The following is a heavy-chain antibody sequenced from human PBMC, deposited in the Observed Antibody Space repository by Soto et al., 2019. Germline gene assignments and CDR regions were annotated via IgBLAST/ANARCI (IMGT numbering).Heavy chain of an antibody. CDR3: AKAGTIRDGNV. CDR2: IRGSGGGT. V-gene: IGHV3-23*01. Sequence: PGGSLRLSCAASGFTFSSYDMSWVRQAPGKGLEWVSAIRGSGGGTYYADSVKGRFTISRDNSKNTLYLQMNSPRAEDTAVYYCAKAGTIRDGNVWGQGTTVTVSS. J-gene: IGHJ6*02. CDR1: GFTFSSYD. D-gene: IGHD1-7*01.